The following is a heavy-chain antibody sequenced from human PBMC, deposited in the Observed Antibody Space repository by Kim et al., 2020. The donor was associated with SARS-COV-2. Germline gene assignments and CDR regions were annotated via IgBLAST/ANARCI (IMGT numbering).Heavy chain of an antibody. CDR2: ISSSSGTT. J-gene: IGHJ3*01. CDR1: GFIFTTYS. Sequence: GGSLRLSCAASGFIFTTYSMIWVRQAPGKGLEWVSYISSSSGTTYYADFVKGRFTISRDNAKNSLYLQMNSLRDEDTAVYYCARDLEWGLGSHVEARTGGQGTMVTVSS. CDR3: ARDLEWGLGSHVEART. D-gene: IGHD2-15*01. V-gene: IGHV3-48*02.